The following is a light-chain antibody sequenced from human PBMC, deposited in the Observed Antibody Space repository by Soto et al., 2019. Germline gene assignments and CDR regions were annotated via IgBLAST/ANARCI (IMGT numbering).Light chain of an antibody. CDR3: QQYGSSPWT. Sequence: EVVLTQSPVTLSLSPGERATLSCRASQSLSSSYLAWYQQKPGQAPRLLIYGASSRATGIPDRFSGSGSGTDFTLTISRLEPEDFAVYYCQQYGSSPWTFGQGTKVDIK. CDR2: GAS. J-gene: IGKJ1*01. CDR1: QSLSSSY. V-gene: IGKV3-20*01.